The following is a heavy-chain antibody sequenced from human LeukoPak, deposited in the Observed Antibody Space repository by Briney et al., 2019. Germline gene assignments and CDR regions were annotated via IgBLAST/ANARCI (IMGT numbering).Heavy chain of an antibody. CDR1: GFTFNSSA. D-gene: IGHD2-2*02. CDR2: ISASGAST. Sequence: GGSLRLSCAASGFTFNSSAMSWVRQAPGKGLEWVSAISASGASTFYADFVKGRFTISRDNSKNTLYPQMNSLRAEDTAVYYCARDCSTTTCYKAFDYWGQGTLVTVSS. J-gene: IGHJ4*02. V-gene: IGHV3-23*01. CDR3: ARDCSTTTCYKAFDY.